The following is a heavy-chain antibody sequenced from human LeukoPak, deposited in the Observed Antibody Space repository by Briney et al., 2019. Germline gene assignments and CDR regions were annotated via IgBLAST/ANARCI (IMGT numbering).Heavy chain of an antibody. CDR1: GGSISSSSYY. V-gene: IGHV4-39*01. J-gene: IGHJ4*02. D-gene: IGHD3-22*01. CDR3: GGYYDSSGYAPLPDY. CDR2: IYYSGST. Sequence: SETLSLTCTVSGGSISSSSYYWGWIRQPPCKGLEWIGSIYYSGSTYYNPSLKSRVTISVDTSKNQFSLKLSSVTDADTAVYYCGGYYDSSGYAPLPDYWGQGTLVTVSS.